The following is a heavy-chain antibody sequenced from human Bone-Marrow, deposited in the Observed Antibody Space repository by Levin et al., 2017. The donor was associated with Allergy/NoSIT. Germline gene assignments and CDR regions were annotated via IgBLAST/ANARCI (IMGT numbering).Heavy chain of an antibody. V-gene: IGHV1-2*02. D-gene: IGHD1-1*01. J-gene: IGHJ4*02. CDR1: GYTFIDYY. Sequence: ASVKVSCKASGYTFIDYYMHWVRQAPGQGLEWMGWINPNSGGTNYAQKFQGRVTMTRDTSISTGYMELSRLRSDDTAVYYCARLRPEWGLGNDKFDYWGQGTLVTVSS. CDR2: INPNSGGT. CDR3: ARLRPEWGLGNDKFDY.